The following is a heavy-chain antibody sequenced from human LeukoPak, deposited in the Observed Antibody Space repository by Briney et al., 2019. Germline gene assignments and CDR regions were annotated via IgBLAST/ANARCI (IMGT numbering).Heavy chain of an antibody. CDR3: TRMTAGHDY. CDR2: INHSGYT. J-gene: IGHJ4*02. Sequence: SETLSLTCAVSGVSFDDYYWSWVRRTPGKGLEWIGEINHSGYTNDSPSLKSRVTLSIDTSRKQFSLNLRSVPVADTGIYYCTRMTAGHDYWGQGTLVTVSS. D-gene: IGHD2-21*02. V-gene: IGHV4-34*01. CDR1: GVSFDDYY.